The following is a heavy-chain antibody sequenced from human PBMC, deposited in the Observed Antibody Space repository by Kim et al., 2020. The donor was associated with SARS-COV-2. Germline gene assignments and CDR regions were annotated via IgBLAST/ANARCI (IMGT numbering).Heavy chain of an antibody. CDR1: GFTVSSNY. CDR3: ARDPGGLGGATIYYYYGMDV. CDR2: IYSGGST. J-gene: IGHJ6*02. Sequence: GGSLRLSCAASGFTVSSNYMSWVRQAPGKGLEWVSVIYSGGSTYYADSVKGRFTISRDNSKNTLYLQMNSLRAEDTAVYYCARDPGGLGGATIYYYYGMDVWGQGTTVTVSS. V-gene: IGHV3-66*01. D-gene: IGHD1-26*01.